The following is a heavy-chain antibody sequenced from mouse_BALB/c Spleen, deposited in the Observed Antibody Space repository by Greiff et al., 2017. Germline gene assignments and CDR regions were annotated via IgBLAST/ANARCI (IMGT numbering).Heavy chain of an antibody. CDR2: ISTYYGDA. CDR3: ARGALDY. CDR1: GYTFTDYA. J-gene: IGHJ2*01. Sequence: VQRVESGAELVRPGVSVKISCKGSGYTFTDYAMHWVKQSHAKSLEWIGVISTYYGDASYNQKFKGKATMTVDKSSSTAYMELARLTSEDSAIYYCARGALDYWGQGTTLTVSS. V-gene: IGHV1S137*01.